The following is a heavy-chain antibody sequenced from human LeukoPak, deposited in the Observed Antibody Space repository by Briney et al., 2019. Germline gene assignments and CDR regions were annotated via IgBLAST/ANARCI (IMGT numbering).Heavy chain of an antibody. D-gene: IGHD3-3*01. J-gene: IGHJ4*02. Sequence: SETLSLTCTVSGGSISSGGYYWIWIRQHPGKGLEWIGYIYYSGSTHYNPSLKSRVTISVDTSKNQFSLKLSSVTAADTAVYYCARGFNYDFWSGKYYFDYWGQGTLVTVSS. CDR3: ARGFNYDFWSGKYYFDY. V-gene: IGHV4-31*03. CDR1: GGSISSGGYY. CDR2: IYYSGST.